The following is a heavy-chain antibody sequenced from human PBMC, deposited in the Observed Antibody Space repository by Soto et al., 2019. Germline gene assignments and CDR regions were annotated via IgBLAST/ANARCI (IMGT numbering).Heavy chain of an antibody. Sequence: EVQLVESGGGLVQPGGSLRLSCATSEFTFSDHYLEWVRQAPGKGLEWVGRSRNRAQSYTTEYAASVKGRFTISRDDSKNSLYLQVNSLTTDDTAVYYCVLWVRGVINYWGQGTLVTVSS. CDR3: VLWVRGVINY. CDR2: SRNRAQSYTT. CDR1: EFTFSDHY. D-gene: IGHD3-10*01. V-gene: IGHV3-72*01. J-gene: IGHJ4*02.